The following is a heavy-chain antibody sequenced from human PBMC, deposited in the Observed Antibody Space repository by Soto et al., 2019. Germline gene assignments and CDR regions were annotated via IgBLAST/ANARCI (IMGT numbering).Heavy chain of an antibody. J-gene: IGHJ3*02. CDR1: GFTFSSYC. CDR3: AKGKEITPAAGDAFDI. D-gene: IGHD2-2*01. CDR2: ISYDGSNK. Sequence: GGSLRLSCAASGFTFSSYCMHWVSQAPGKGLEWVAVISYDGSNKYYADSVKGRFTISRENSKNTLYLQMNSLRAEDTAVYYCAKGKEITPAAGDAFDIWGQGIMVNVSS. V-gene: IGHV3-30*18.